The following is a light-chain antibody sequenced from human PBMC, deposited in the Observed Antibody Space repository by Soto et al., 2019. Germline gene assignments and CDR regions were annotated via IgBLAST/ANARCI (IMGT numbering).Light chain of an antibody. V-gene: IGLV2-14*03. CDR3: NSYTSDSTWV. CDR2: DVN. J-gene: IGLJ3*02. Sequence: QSALTQPASVSGSPGQSITISCTGSSSDVGGYKYVSWFQHHPGKTPKLIIYDVNNRPSGVSNRFSGSKSGTTASLTISGLQADDEADYYCNSYTSDSTWVFGGGTQLTVL. CDR1: SSDVGGYKY.